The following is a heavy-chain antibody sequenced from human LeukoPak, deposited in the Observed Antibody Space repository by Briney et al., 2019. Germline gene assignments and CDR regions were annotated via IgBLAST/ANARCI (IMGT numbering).Heavy chain of an antibody. V-gene: IGHV3-33*01. Sequence: PGGSLRLSCAASGFTFSSYGMHRVRQAPGKGLEWVAVIWYDGSNKYYADSVKGRFTISRDNSKNTLYLQMNSLRAEDTAVYYCARDLGSSGYYDYWGQGTLVTVSS. CDR3: ARDLGSSGYYDY. J-gene: IGHJ4*02. CDR1: GFTFSSYG. D-gene: IGHD3-22*01. CDR2: IWYDGSNK.